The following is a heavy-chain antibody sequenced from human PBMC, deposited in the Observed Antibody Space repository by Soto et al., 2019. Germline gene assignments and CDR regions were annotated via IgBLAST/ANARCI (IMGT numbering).Heavy chain of an antibody. CDR2: GYYSGST. J-gene: IGHJ6*02. CDR3: AREVIMFGGVLAPRGMDV. V-gene: IGHV4-30-4*01. Sequence: SETLSLTCTVSGGSISSGDYYWSWIRQPPGKGLEWIGYGYYSGSTYYNPSLKSRVAISVETSKNQFTLKLSSVTAADTAVYYCAREVIMFGGVLAPRGMDVWGQGTTVTVS. D-gene: IGHD3-16*02. CDR1: GGSISSGDYY.